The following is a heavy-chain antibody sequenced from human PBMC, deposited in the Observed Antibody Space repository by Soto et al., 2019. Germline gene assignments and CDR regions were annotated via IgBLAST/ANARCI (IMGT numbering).Heavy chain of an antibody. CDR2: IIPIFGPA. J-gene: IGHJ6*02. Sequence: SVKVSCKSSGGTFSSHSINWVRQAPGQGLEWMGGIIPIFGPANFAKKLQGRVTITADESTTTAYMELSSLTSEDTAVYYCATGSFTSTGGRIGYHYNAMDVWGQGTTVTVSS. D-gene: IGHD1-1*01. CDR3: ATGSFTSTGGRIGYHYNAMDV. CDR1: GGTFSSHS. V-gene: IGHV1-69*13.